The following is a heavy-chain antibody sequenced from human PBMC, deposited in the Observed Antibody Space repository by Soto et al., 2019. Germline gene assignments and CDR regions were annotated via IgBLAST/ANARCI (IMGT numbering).Heavy chain of an antibody. CDR2: IYPGDSDT. CDR1: GYSFTSYC. J-gene: IGHJ5*01. CDR3: ARGPPGIAAAANCFDS. Sequence: PGVFMKIWCKGSGYSFTSYCIGWVRQMPGKGLEWMGIIYPGDSDTRYSPSFQGQVTISADKSISTAYLQWSSLKASDTAMYYCARGPPGIAAAANCFDSWGQGTLVTVSS. V-gene: IGHV5-51*01. D-gene: IGHD6-13*01.